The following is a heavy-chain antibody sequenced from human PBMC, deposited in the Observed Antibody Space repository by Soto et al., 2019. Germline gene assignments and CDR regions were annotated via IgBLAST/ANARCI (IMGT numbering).Heavy chain of an antibody. CDR1: GGSFSAYY. Sequence: PSETLSLTCAVYGGSFSAYYWSWIRQPPGKGLEWIGEVNHSGSTNYNPSLKSRVTISIDTSKNQFSLKLSSVTAADTAVYYCARVRMTTATFYYYYAMDVWRQGTTVTVSS. V-gene: IGHV4-34*01. D-gene: IGHD4-17*01. J-gene: IGHJ6*02. CDR3: ARVRMTTATFYYYYAMDV. CDR2: VNHSGST.